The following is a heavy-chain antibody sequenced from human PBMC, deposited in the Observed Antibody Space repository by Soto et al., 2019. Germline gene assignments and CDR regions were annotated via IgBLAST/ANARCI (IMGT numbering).Heavy chain of an antibody. Sequence: EVQLLESGGGLVQPGKSLRLSCAASGFTFSSYVMSWVRQAPGKGLEWVSAISGSSGATTYYADSVKGRFTISRDNSKNTLYLQMNSLRVEDTAVYYCAKSVGGVIANGAYWGQGTLVTVSS. CDR1: GFTFSSYV. CDR3: AKSVGGVIANGAY. V-gene: IGHV3-23*01. CDR2: ISGSSGATT. D-gene: IGHD3-16*02. J-gene: IGHJ4*02.